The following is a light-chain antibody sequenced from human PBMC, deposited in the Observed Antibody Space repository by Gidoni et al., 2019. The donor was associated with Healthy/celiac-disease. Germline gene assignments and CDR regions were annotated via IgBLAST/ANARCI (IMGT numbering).Light chain of an antibody. Sequence: EIVMTQSPATLSVSPGERATLSCRASQTVSSNFAWYQQKPGQAPRLLIYGASTRATGIPARFSGSGSGTDFTLTISSLQSEDFAVYYCQQSNDWPRTFGQGTKVEIK. CDR3: QQSNDWPRT. J-gene: IGKJ1*01. V-gene: IGKV3-15*01. CDR2: GAS. CDR1: QTVSSN.